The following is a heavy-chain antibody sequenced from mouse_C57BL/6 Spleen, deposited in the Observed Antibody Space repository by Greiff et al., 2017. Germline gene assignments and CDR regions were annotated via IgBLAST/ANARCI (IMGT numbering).Heavy chain of an antibody. CDR1: GYAFTNYL. V-gene: IGHV1-54*01. CDR2: INPGSGGT. D-gene: IGHD1-1*01. Sequence: QVQLQQSGAELVRPGTSVQVSCKASGYAFTNYLIEWVKQRPGQGLEWIGVINPGSGGTNYNEKFKGKATLTADKSSSTAYMQLSSLTSEDSAVYFCARSKVATEYFDYWGQGTTLTVSS. J-gene: IGHJ2*01. CDR3: ARSKVATEYFDY.